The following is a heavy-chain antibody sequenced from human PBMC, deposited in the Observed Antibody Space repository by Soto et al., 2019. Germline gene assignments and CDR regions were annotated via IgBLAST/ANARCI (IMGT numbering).Heavy chain of an antibody. CDR1: GGSISSGGYS. V-gene: IGHV4-30-2*01. CDR2: IYHSGST. D-gene: IGHD5-12*01. Sequence: LCGGSISSGGYSWSWIRQPPGKGLEWIGYIYHSGSTYYNPSLKSRVTISVDRSKNQFSLKLSSVTAADTAVYYCARAFRDGYNYLFDYWGQGTLVTVSS. CDR3: ARAFRDGYNYLFDY. J-gene: IGHJ4*02.